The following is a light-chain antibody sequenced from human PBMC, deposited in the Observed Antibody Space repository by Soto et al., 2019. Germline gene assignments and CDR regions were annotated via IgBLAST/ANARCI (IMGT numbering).Light chain of an antibody. V-gene: IGKV3-15*01. CDR2: GAS. CDR3: QQYGSWPRT. CDR1: QSLSST. Sequence: EIVMTQSPATLSVSPGERATLSCRASQSLSSTLAWFQQKPGQTPRLLIFGASTRATGIPARFSGSGSGTEFTLTISSLQSEDFAVYYCQQYGSWPRTFGQGTKVEIK. J-gene: IGKJ1*01.